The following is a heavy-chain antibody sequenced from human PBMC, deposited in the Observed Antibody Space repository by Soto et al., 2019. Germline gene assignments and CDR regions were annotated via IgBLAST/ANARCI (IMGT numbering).Heavy chain of an antibody. CDR1: GFTFGDYA. CDR2: IRSKAYGGTT. CDR3: TRLESKRKTTFSPATYYYYMDV. J-gene: IGHJ6*03. V-gene: IGHV3-49*03. D-gene: IGHD1-7*01. Sequence: GGSLRLSCTASGFTFGDYAMSWFRQAPGKGLEWVGFIRSKAYGGTTEYAASVKGRFTISRDDSKSIAYLQMNSLKTEDTAVYYCTRLESKRKTTFSPATYYYYMDVWGKGTTVTVSS.